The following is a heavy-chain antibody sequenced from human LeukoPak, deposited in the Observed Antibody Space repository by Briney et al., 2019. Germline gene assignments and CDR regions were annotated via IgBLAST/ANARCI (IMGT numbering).Heavy chain of an antibody. D-gene: IGHD6-19*01. CDR1: GFTFSSYG. J-gene: IGHJ4*02. CDR3: AKDLAEAVAGQVDY. V-gene: IGHV3-33*06. Sequence: PGGSLRLSCAASGFTFSSYGMHWVRQAPGKGLEWVAVIWYDGSNKYYADSVKGRFTISRDNSKNTLYLQMNSLRAEDTAVYYCAKDLAEAVAGQVDYWGQGTLVTVSS. CDR2: IWYDGSNK.